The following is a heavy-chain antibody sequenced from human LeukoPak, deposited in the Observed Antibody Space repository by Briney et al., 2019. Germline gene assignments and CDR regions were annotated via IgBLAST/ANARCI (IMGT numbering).Heavy chain of an antibody. V-gene: IGHV6-1*01. CDR3: ARVSTIGSSAFDI. CDR1: GDSVSSNSAA. CDR2: TYYRSRWFT. Sequence: TSQTLSLTCAISGDSVSSNSAAWNWIRQSPSRGLEWLGRTYYRSRWFTNYAVSVKSRMTINPDTSKNQFSLQLNSVTPEDTAVYYCARVSTIGSSAFDIWGQGTMVTVSS. J-gene: IGHJ3*02. D-gene: IGHD3-10*01.